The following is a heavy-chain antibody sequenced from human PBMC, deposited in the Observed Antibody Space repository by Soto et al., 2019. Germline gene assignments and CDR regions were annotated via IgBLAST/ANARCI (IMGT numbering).Heavy chain of an antibody. V-gene: IGHV4-59*08. D-gene: IGHD4-17*01. CDR2: IYYSGST. CDR1: GGSISSYY. Sequence: QVQLQESGPGLVKPSETLSLTCTVSGGSISSYYWSWIRQPPGQGLEWIAYIYYSGSTNYNPSLKSRVTISVDTSKNQFSLKLRSVTAADTAVYYCARRYGPGFDYWGQGTLVTVSS. J-gene: IGHJ4*02. CDR3: ARRYGPGFDY.